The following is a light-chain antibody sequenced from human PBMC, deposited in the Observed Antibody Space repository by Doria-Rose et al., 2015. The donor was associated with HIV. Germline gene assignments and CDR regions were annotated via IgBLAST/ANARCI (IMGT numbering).Light chain of an antibody. CDR2: EVS. V-gene: IGLV2-14*01. J-gene: IGLJ3*02. CDR3: SSYTSSSTPWV. CDR1: SSDIGDYNY. Sequence: SCTGTSSDIGDYNYVSWYQQHPGKAPKLMIYEVSNRPSGVSNRFSGSKSANTASLTISGLQSEDEADYHCSSYTSSSTPWVFGGGTKLTVL.